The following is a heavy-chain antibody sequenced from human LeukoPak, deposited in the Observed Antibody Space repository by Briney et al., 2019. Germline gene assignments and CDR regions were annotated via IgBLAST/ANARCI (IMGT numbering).Heavy chain of an antibody. J-gene: IGHJ4*02. CDR2: INTNTGNP. Sequence: ASVKVSCKASGYTFTSYAMNWVRQAPGQGLEWMGWINTNTGNPTYAQGFTGRFVFSLDTSVSTAYLQISSLKAEDTAVYYCARRYSSSWHGSGYFDYWGQGTLVTVSS. CDR1: GYTFTSYA. CDR3: ARRYSSSWHGSGYFDY. V-gene: IGHV7-4-1*02. D-gene: IGHD6-13*01.